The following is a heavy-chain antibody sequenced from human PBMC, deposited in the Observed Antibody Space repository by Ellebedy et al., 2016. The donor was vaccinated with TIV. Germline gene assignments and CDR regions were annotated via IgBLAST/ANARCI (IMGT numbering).Heavy chain of an antibody. Sequence: GEPLKISXAASGLTFSGDWMTWMRQAPGKGLEWVANINGDGRAIQYADSVEGRFTISRDNAKKSLFLQMNSLRVEDTAMYYCSRNLGHYMLSDWGQGSLVTVSS. CDR3: SRNLGHYMLSD. J-gene: IGHJ4*02. CDR1: GLTFSGDW. CDR2: INGDGRAI. V-gene: IGHV3-7*01. D-gene: IGHD2-8*01.